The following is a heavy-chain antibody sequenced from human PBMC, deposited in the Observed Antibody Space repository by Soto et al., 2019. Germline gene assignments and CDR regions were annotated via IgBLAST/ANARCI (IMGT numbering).Heavy chain of an antibody. CDR2: INPNSGGT. V-gene: IGHV1-2*04. D-gene: IGHD3-10*01. CDR3: AREGFGATTGGYYYYGLDV. CDR1: GYTFTSYC. J-gene: IGHJ6*02. Sequence: ASVKVSCKASGYTFTSYCISWVRQAPGQGLEWMGWINPNSGGTNYAQKFQGWVTMTRDTSISTAYMELSRLRSDDTAVYYCAREGFGATTGGYYYYGLDVWGQGTTVTVSS.